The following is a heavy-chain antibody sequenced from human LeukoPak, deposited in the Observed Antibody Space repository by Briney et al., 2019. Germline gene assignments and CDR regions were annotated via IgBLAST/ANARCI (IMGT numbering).Heavy chain of an antibody. D-gene: IGHD6-13*01. CDR1: GFTVSSNY. Sequence: GGSLRLSCAASGFTVSSNYMSWVRQAPGKGLEWVSVIYSGGSTYYADSVKGRFTISRDNSKNTLYLQMNSLRAEDTAVYYCARGSSSSWYLGYYFDYWGQGTLVTVSS. CDR2: IYSGGST. CDR3: ARGSSSSWYLGYYFDY. V-gene: IGHV3-53*01. J-gene: IGHJ4*02.